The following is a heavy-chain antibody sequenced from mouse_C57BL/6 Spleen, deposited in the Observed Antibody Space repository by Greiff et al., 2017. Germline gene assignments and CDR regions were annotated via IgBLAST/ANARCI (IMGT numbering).Heavy chain of an antibody. CDR2: INPNNGGT. Sequence: VQLQQSGPELVKPGASVKIPCKASGYTFTDYNMDWVKQSHGKSLEWIGDINPNNGGTIYNQKFKGKATLTVDKSSSTAYMELRSLTSEDTAVYYCARSLLVYSWAMDYWGQGTSVTVSS. CDR1: GYTFTDYN. D-gene: IGHD2-12*01. CDR3: ARSLLVYSWAMDY. V-gene: IGHV1-18*01. J-gene: IGHJ4*01.